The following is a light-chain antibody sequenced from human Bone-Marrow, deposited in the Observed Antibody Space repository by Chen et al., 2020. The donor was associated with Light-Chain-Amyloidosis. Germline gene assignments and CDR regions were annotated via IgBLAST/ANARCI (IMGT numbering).Light chain of an antibody. CDR2: RDT. CDR1: DLPTKY. V-gene: IGLV3-25*03. J-gene: IGLJ2*01. Sequence: SYELTQPPSVSVSPGQTARITCSGDDLPTKYAYWYQQKPGQAPVLVIHRDTERPSGISGRFSGSSSGTPATLTISGVQAEDEAYYHCQSADSSGTYEVIFGGGTKLTVL. CDR3: QSADSSGTYEVI.